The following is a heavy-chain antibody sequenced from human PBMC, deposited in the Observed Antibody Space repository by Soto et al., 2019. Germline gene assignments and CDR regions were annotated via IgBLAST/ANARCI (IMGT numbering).Heavy chain of an antibody. D-gene: IGHD3-16*02. CDR3: ARDDTRARYDY. V-gene: IGHV4-31*01. CDR2: IYYSGST. J-gene: IGHJ4*02. CDR1: GGSITTGGYY. Sequence: QVQLQESGPGLVKPSQTLSLTCTVSGGSITTGGYYWSWIRQHPGKGLEWIGYIYYSGSTSYNPSLKSLITMSVDTSKNQCSLKLNSVTAADTAVYYCARDDTRARYDYWGQGTLVTVSS.